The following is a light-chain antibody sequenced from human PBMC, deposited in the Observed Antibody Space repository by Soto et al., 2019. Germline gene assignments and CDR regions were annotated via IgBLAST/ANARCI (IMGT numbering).Light chain of an antibody. CDR1: SGYSNYK. V-gene: IGLV9-49*01. CDR2: VGTGGIVG. J-gene: IGLJ2*01. CDR3: GAYLDSGSNLVQVV. Sequence: QSVLTQPPSASASLGASVTLTCTLSSGYSNYKVDWYQQRPGKGPRFVMRVGTGGIVGSKGDGIHDRFSVLGSGLNRYLAIKNSQEEDDSDYHCGAYLDSGSNLVQVVFGGGTKVTVL.